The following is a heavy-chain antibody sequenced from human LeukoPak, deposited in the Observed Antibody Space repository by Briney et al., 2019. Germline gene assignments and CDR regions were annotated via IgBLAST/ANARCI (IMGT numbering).Heavy chain of an antibody. V-gene: IGHV3-33*08. CDR3: ARDGTIKGGSGSYDY. Sequence: TGGSLRLSCAASGFTFSSYGMHWVRQAPAKGLEWVAVICYEGSNKYYADSVKGRFTISRDNSKNTLYLQMNSLRAEETAVYYCARDGTIKGGSGSYDYWGQGTLVTVSS. CDR1: GFTFSSYG. D-gene: IGHD3-10*01. CDR2: ICYEGSNK. J-gene: IGHJ4*02.